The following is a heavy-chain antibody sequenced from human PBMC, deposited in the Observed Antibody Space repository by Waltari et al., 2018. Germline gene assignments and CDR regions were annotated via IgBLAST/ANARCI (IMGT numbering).Heavy chain of an antibody. D-gene: IGHD1-26*01. CDR1: GYSISSGYY. CDR2: RYHSGIT. V-gene: IGHV4-38-2*01. Sequence: QVQLQESGPGLVKPSETLSLTCAVSGYSISSGYYWGWIRQPPGKGLEWIGRRYHSGITYYSPSLKSRVTISVDTSKNQFSLKLSSVTAADTAVYYCARVNLELLGLDYWGQGTLVTVSS. J-gene: IGHJ4*02. CDR3: ARVNLELLGLDY.